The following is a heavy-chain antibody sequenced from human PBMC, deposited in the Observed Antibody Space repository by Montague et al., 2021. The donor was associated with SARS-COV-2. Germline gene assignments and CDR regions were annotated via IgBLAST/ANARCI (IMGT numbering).Heavy chain of an antibody. CDR2: IPYDGSNK. CDR1: GFSFSNYG. Sequence: SLRLSCAASGFSFSNYGMHWVRQAPGKGLEWVAVIPYDGSNKYYADSVKGRFTISRDNSKNTLYLQMNSLRAEDTAVYYCAKGVSQLLMRDAFDLWGQGTVVTVSS. D-gene: IGHD2-2*01. CDR3: AKGVSQLLMRDAFDL. V-gene: IGHV3-30*18. J-gene: IGHJ3*01.